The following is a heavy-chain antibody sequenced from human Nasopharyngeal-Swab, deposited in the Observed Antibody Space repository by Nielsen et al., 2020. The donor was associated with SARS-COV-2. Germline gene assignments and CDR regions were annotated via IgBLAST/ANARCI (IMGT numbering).Heavy chain of an antibody. V-gene: IGHV4-39*07. CDR3: ARIELRYFDGVVSNGWFDP. J-gene: IGHJ5*02. CDR1: GGSISSSSYY. D-gene: IGHD3-9*01. CDR2: IYYSGST. Sequence: SETLSLTCTVSGGSISSSSYYWGWIRQPPGKGLEWIGSIYYSGSTNYNPSLKSRVTISVDTSKNQFSLRLSSLTAADTAVYYCARIELRYFDGVVSNGWFDPWGQGTLVTVSS.